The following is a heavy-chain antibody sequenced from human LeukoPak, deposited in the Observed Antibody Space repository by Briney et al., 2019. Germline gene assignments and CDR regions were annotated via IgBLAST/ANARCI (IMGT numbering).Heavy chain of an antibody. CDR2: MNPNSGNT. D-gene: IGHD3-10*01. CDR1: GYTFTSYD. Sequence: ASVKVSCKASGYTFTSYDINWVRQATGQGLEWMGWMNPNSGNTGYAQKFQGRVTMTRNTSISTAYMELSSLRSEDTAVYYCASSLLVTMVRGVKKGMDVWGQGTTVTVSS. J-gene: IGHJ6*02. CDR3: ASSLLVTMVRGVKKGMDV. V-gene: IGHV1-8*01.